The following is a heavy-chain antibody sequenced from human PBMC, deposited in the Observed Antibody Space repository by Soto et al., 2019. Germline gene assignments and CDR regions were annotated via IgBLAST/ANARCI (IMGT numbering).Heavy chain of an antibody. CDR2: IYWDDET. V-gene: IGHV2-5*02. D-gene: IGHD2-21*01. CDR3: AYSPGAVTIPSLAEYFQH. CDR1: GFSLSTSGVG. Sequence: SGPTLVNPTQTLTLTCTFSGFSLSTSGVGVGWIRQPPGKALEWLALIYWDDETRYSPSLESRLTITKDTSKNQVVLTMTNMEPVDTATYFCAYSPGAVTIPSLAEYFQHWGQGTLVTVSS. J-gene: IGHJ1*01.